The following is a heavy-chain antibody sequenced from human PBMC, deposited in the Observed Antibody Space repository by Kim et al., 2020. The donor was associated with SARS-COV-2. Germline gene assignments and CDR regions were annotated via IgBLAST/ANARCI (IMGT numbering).Heavy chain of an antibody. D-gene: IGHD2-15*01. J-gene: IGHJ5*02. V-gene: IGHV4-31*03. CDR1: GGSISSGGYY. Sequence: SETLSLTCTVSGGSISSGGYYWSWIRQHPGKGLEWIGYIYNGGNTYYNPSLKSRLTISVDTSKNQFSLKLSSLTAADTAVYHCARGYCSGGSCYSGDWYNWFDPWGQGTLVTVSS. CDR2: IYNGGNT. CDR3: ARGYCSGGSCYSGDWYNWFDP.